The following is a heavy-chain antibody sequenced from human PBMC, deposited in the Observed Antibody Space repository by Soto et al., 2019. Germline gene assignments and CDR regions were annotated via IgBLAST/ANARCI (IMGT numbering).Heavy chain of an antibody. V-gene: IGHV4-39*01. J-gene: IGHJ4*02. Sequence: SETXSLXCSVSGDSINSDKYYWGWXXQXXGKGLEWXGSIYFRGNTYYNPXXQTXXXXXXXXXXXQFSLKLNSVTAADSAVYFCARLEGLATISYYFDFWGQGALVTVSS. CDR3: ARLEGLATISYYFDF. CDR1: GDSINSDKYY. D-gene: IGHD3-9*01. CDR2: IYFRGNT.